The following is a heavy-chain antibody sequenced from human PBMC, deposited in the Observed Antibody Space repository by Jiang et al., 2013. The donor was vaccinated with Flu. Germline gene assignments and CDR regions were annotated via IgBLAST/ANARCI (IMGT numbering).Heavy chain of an antibody. CDR2: ISGFNGKT. Sequence: PGASVKVSCKASGYTFTSYGISWVRQAPGQGLEWMGWISGFNGKTNYAQKVQGRLTMTTDTSTSTAYMELRSLSSDDTAVYYCARDKSYFGSGSYDFDIWGQGTLVTV. V-gene: IGHV1-18*01. CDR3: ARDKSYFGSGSYDFDI. CDR1: GYTFTSYG. J-gene: IGHJ4*02. D-gene: IGHD3-10*01.